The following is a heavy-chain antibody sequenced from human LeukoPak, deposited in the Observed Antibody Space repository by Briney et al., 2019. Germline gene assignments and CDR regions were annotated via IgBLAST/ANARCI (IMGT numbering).Heavy chain of an antibody. J-gene: IGHJ6*02. CDR3: AKDQGYYYDSSGYYTPVYGMDV. D-gene: IGHD3-22*01. CDR2: ISYDGSNK. Sequence: GGSLRLSCAASGFTFSSYGMHWVRQAPGKGLEWVPVISYDGSNKYYADSVKGRFTISRDNSKNTLYLQMNSLRAEDTAVYYCAKDQGYYYDSSGYYTPVYGMDVWGQGTTVTVSS. V-gene: IGHV3-30*18. CDR1: GFTFSSYG.